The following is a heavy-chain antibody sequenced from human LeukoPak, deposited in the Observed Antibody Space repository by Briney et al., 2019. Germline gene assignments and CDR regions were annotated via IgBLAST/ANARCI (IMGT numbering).Heavy chain of an antibody. V-gene: IGHV3-21*01. CDR2: VSPPGGGT. D-gene: IGHD3-16*02. CDR1: GFTFSTYS. Sequence: GGSLRLSCSASGFTFSTYSMNWVRQAPGKGLEWLSGVSPPGGGTYYADSVKGRFTISRDNAKNSLYLQMNSLRAEDTAVYYCARDSIKYRPVGWGQGTLVTVSS. J-gene: IGHJ4*02. CDR3: ARDSIKYRPVG.